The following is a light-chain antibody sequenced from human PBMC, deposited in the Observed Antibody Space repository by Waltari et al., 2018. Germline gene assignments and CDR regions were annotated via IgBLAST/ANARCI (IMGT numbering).Light chain of an antibody. CDR2: WAS. V-gene: IGKV4-1*01. CDR1: QSVLYSDYNKNY. J-gene: IGKJ2*01. Sequence: DIVMTQSPDSLAVXLGERATINCKSSQSVLYSDYNKNYLAWYQQKPGQPPKLLIYWASTRESGVPDRFSGSGSGTDFTLTISXLQAEDVXXXYCQQHYSTPPTFGXGTKLEIK. CDR3: QQHYSTPPT.